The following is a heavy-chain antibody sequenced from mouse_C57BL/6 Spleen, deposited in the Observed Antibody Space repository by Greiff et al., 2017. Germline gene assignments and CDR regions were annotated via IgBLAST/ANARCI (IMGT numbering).Heavy chain of an antibody. V-gene: IGHV1-80*01. CDR2: IYPGDGDT. CDR3: ARVEGSNYFDY. CDR1: GYAFSSYW. J-gene: IGHJ2*01. D-gene: IGHD1-1*01. Sequence: QVQLKESGAELVKPGASVKISCKASGYAFSSYWMNWVKQRPGKGLEWIGQIYPGDGDTNYNGKFKGKATLTADKSSSTAYMQLSSLTSEDSAVYFCARVEGSNYFDYWGQGTTLTVSS.